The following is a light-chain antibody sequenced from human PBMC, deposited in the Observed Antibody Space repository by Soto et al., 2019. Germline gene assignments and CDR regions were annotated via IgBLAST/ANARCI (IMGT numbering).Light chain of an antibody. CDR3: QQSYGTPIT. CDR1: QSISRY. CDR2: VAS. V-gene: IGKV1-39*01. Sequence: DIQMTQSPSSLSASVGDRVTITCRASQSISRYLNWYQQKPGKAPNHLIYVASSLQSEVPSRFSGSGSGTDFPLTITSLQPEDFVSYYCQQSYGTPITFGQGTRREIK. J-gene: IGKJ5*01.